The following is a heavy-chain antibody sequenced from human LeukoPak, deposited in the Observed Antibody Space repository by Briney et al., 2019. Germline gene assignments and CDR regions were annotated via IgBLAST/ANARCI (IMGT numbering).Heavy chain of an antibody. CDR3: TRDQTPYY. Sequence: GGSLRLSCTASGFTFGDYAMTWVRQAPGKGLEWVSFIRSKIYGGTPEYAASVKGRFTISRDDSKGIAYLQMDSLKTEDTAVYYCTRDQTPYYWGQGTLVTVSS. CDR2: IRSKIYGGTP. V-gene: IGHV3-49*04. J-gene: IGHJ4*02. CDR1: GFTFGDYA.